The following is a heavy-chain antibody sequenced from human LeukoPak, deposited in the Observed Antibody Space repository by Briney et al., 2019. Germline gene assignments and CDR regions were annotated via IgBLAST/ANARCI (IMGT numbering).Heavy chain of an antibody. D-gene: IGHD6-19*01. Sequence: GGSLRLSCAASGFTFSSYSMNWVRQAPGKGLEWVSSISSSSSYIYYADSVKGRFTISRDNSKNTLLLQMHSLRAEDTAVYYCARVSQWLPDYWGQGTLVTVSP. V-gene: IGHV3-21*01. J-gene: IGHJ4*02. CDR3: ARVSQWLPDY. CDR1: GFTFSSYS. CDR2: ISSSSSYI.